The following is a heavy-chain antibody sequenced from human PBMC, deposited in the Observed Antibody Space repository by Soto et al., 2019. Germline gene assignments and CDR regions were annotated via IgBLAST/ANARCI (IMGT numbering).Heavy chain of an antibody. CDR3: ARDQDVWGSYRIYYYYYGMDV. D-gene: IGHD3-16*02. V-gene: IGHV3-33*01. Sequence: GGSLRLSCAASGFTFSSCGMHCVRQAPGKGLEWVAVIWYDGSNKYYADSVKGRFTISRDNSKNTLYLQMNSLRAEDTAVYYCARDQDVWGSYRIYYYYYGMDVWGQGTTVTVSS. J-gene: IGHJ6*02. CDR2: IWYDGSNK. CDR1: GFTFSSCG.